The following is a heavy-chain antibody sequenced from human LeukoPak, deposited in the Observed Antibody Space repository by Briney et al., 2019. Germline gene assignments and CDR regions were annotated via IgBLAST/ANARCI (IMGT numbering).Heavy chain of an antibody. J-gene: IGHJ6*02. CDR1: GFTFSSYG. V-gene: IGHV3-30*18. CDR3: AKDYYDSSGYYSFSPYYYYYGMDV. CDR2: ISYDGSNK. Sequence: PGGSLRLSCAASGFTFSSYGMHWVRQAPGKGLEWVAVISYDGSNKYYADSVKGRFTISRDNSKNTLYLQMNSLRAEDTAVYYCAKDYYDSSGYYSFSPYYYYYGMDVWGQGTTVTVSS. D-gene: IGHD3-22*01.